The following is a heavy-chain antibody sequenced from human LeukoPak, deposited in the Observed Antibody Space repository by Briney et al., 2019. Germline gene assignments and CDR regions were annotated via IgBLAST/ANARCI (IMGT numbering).Heavy chain of an antibody. CDR3: AKAGGVLLDPVDY. V-gene: IGHV3-23*01. J-gene: IGHJ4*02. Sequence: GGSLRLSCTASGFTFSTYGMHWLRQAPGKGLEWVSAISGSGGSTYYADSVKGRFTISRDNSKNTLYLQMNSLRAEDTAVYYCAKAGGVLLDPVDYWGQGTLVTVSS. CDR1: GFTFSTYG. D-gene: IGHD1-20*01. CDR2: ISGSGGST.